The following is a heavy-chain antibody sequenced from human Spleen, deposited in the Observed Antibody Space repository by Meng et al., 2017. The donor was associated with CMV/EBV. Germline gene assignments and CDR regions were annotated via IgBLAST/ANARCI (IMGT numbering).Heavy chain of an antibody. CDR2: MNPKTGNT. CDR1: GYVFSSFD. J-gene: IGHJ3*02. V-gene: IGHV1-8*02. CDR3: ARGDRIDKHNWSHYKNAFDI. Sequence: ASVKVSCKTSGYVFSSFDISWVRQAAGQGLEWMGWMNPKTGNTGSAQRFQDRIIMTRDTSTSTAYMQLSGLRSEDTAVYYCARGDRIDKHNWSHYKNAFDIWGQGTRVTVSS. D-gene: IGHD3-10*01.